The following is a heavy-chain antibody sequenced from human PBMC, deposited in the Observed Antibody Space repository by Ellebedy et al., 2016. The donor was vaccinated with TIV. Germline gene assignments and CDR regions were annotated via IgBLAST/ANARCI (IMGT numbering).Heavy chain of an antibody. CDR1: GYSFTSYW. Sequence: PGGSLRLSCKGSGYSFTSYWIGWVRQMPGKGLEWMGIIYPGDSDTRYSPSFQGQVTISADKSISTAYLQWTSLKASDTAMYYCAITHVSGEPQIPENWFDPWGQGTLVTVSS. V-gene: IGHV5-51*01. CDR3: AITHVSGEPQIPENWFDP. J-gene: IGHJ5*02. CDR2: IYPGDSDT. D-gene: IGHD7-27*01.